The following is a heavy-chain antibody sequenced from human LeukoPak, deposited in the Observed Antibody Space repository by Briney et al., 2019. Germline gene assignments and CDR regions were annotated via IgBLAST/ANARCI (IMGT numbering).Heavy chain of an antibody. Sequence: ASVTVSCTASGYTFTGYYMHWVRQAPGQGLEWMGRINPNSGGTNYAQKFQGRVTMTRYTSISTAYMELSRLRSDDTAVYYCARDSGWSNDAFDIWGQGTMVTVSS. D-gene: IGHD6-19*01. V-gene: IGHV1-2*06. CDR1: GYTFTGYY. J-gene: IGHJ3*02. CDR3: ARDSGWSNDAFDI. CDR2: INPNSGGT.